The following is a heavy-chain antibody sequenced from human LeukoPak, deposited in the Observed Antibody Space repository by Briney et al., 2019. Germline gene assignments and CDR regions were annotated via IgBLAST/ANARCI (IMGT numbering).Heavy chain of an antibody. CDR3: ATVTHQPSLAY. J-gene: IGHJ4*02. D-gene: IGHD4-17*01. CDR1: GFTFSSYA. CDR2: ISGSGGST. V-gene: IGHV3-23*01. Sequence: GGSLRLSCAASGFTFSSYAMSWVRQAPGKGLESVSAISGSGGSTYYADSVKGRFTISRDNSKNTLYLQMNSLRAEDTAVYYCATVTHQPSLAYWGQGTLVTVSS.